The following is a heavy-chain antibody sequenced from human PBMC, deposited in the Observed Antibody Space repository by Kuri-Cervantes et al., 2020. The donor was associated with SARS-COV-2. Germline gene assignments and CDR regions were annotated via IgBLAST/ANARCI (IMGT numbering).Heavy chain of an antibody. CDR1: GYTFTSYY. J-gene: IGHJ6*02. CDR2: INPSGGST. V-gene: IGHV1-46*01. CDR3: ARDLLPVGATTGLPIFFFSARPGSMDV. D-gene: IGHD1-26*01. Sequence: ASVKVSCKASGYTFTSYYMHWVRQAPGQGLEWMGIINPSGGSTSYAQKFQGRVTMTRDTSTSTVYMELSSLRSEDTAVYYCARDLLPVGATTGLPIFFFSARPGSMDVWGQGTTVTVSS.